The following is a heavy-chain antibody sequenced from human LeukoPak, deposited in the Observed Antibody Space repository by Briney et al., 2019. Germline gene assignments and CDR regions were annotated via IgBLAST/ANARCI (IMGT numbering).Heavy chain of an antibody. CDR2: INPNSGGT. Sequence: ASVKVSCKASAYTFTGYYMHWVRQAPGQGLEWMGWINPNSGGTNYAQKFQGRVTMTRDTSISTAYMELSRLRSDDTAVYYCARVRVVTAGYDYWGQGTLVTVSS. D-gene: IGHD2-21*02. J-gene: IGHJ4*02. V-gene: IGHV1-2*02. CDR3: ARVRVVTAGYDY. CDR1: AYTFTGYY.